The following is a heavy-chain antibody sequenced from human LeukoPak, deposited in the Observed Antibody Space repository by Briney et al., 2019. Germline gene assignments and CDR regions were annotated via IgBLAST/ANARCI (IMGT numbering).Heavy chain of an antibody. Sequence: GGSLRLSCAASGFTFSSYWMSWVRQAPGKGLEWVANIKQDGSEKYYVDSVKGRFTISRDNAKNSLYLKMNRLTAEDTAVYYCARARGPTDYWGQGTLVTVSP. CDR3: ARARGPTDY. CDR1: GFTFSSYW. J-gene: IGHJ4*02. V-gene: IGHV3-7*01. CDR2: IKQDGSEK.